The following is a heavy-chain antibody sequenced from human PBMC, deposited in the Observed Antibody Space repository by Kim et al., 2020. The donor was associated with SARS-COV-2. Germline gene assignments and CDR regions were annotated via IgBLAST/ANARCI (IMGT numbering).Heavy chain of an antibody. D-gene: IGHD3-3*01. Sequence: LKSRVTISVDTSKNQFSLKLSSVTAADTAVYYCARLNGYDFWSGYFDFDYWGQGTLVTVSS. V-gene: IGHV4-59*08. J-gene: IGHJ4*02. CDR3: ARLNGYDFWSGYFDFDY.